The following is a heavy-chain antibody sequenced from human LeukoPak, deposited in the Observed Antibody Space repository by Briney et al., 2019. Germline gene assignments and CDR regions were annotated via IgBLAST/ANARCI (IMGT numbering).Heavy chain of an antibody. J-gene: IGHJ4*02. Sequence: PGGSLRLSCAASGFSFSSYAMSWVRQAPGKGLEWVSAITDSGGSTYHADSVKGRFTISRDNSKDTLYLQMNSLRAEDTAVYYCATSLGLYSVLFDYWGQGTLVTVSS. D-gene: IGHD2-15*01. CDR2: ITDSGGST. CDR1: GFSFSSYA. V-gene: IGHV3-23*01. CDR3: ATSLGLYSVLFDY.